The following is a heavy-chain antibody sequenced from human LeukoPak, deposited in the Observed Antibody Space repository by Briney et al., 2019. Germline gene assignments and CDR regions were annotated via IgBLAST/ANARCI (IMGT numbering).Heavy chain of an antibody. J-gene: IGHJ4*02. CDR2: IGHDGKYP. Sequence: PRWSLRLSCAASGFTFGVYDMHWVRQAPGKGLEWVGVIGHDGKYPNYVDSVRGRFTMSRDNSRNTRYLQMNSLRPEDTALYYCAKEFEVGRYFDCGGQGTLATVFS. D-gene: IGHD3-10*01. V-gene: IGHV3-33*06. CDR1: GFTFGVYD. CDR3: AKEFEVGRYFDC.